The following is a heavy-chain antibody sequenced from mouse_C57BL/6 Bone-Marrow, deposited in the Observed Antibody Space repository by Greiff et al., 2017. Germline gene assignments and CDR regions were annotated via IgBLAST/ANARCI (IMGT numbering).Heavy chain of an antibody. CDR3: ARKKNWDDDY. V-gene: IGHV1-50*01. D-gene: IGHD4-1*01. Sequence: QVHVKQSGAELVKPGASVKLSCKASGYTFTSYWMPWVKQRPGQGLEWIGEIDPSDSYTNYNQQFKGKATLTVDTASSTAYMQLSSLTSEDSAVYYCARKKNWDDDYWGQGTTLTVSS. CDR1: GYTFTSYW. J-gene: IGHJ2*01. CDR2: IDPSDSYT.